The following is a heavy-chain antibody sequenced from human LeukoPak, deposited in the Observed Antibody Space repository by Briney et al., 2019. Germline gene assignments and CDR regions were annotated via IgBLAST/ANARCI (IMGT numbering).Heavy chain of an antibody. Sequence: HTGGSLRLSCAASGFTFSSYGMHWVRQAPGKGLEWVAFIRYDGSNKYYADSVKGRFTISRDNSKNTLYLQMNSLRAEDTAVYYCAKLADITIFGVVMGHDAFDIWGQGTMVTVSS. CDR3: AKLADITIFGVVMGHDAFDI. D-gene: IGHD3-3*01. V-gene: IGHV3-30*02. CDR1: GFTFSSYG. J-gene: IGHJ3*02. CDR2: IRYDGSNK.